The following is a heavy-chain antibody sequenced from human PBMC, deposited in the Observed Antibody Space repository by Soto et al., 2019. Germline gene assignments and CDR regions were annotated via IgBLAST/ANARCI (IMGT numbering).Heavy chain of an antibody. D-gene: IGHD6-13*01. CDR3: ARGSIIAAAGTGEYYFDY. CDR2: INHSGST. CDR1: GGSFSGYY. J-gene: IGHJ4*02. V-gene: IGHV4-34*01. Sequence: SETLSLTCAVYGGSFSGYYWSWIRQPPGKGLEWIGEINHSGSTNYNPSLKSRVTISVDTSKNQFSLKLSSVTAADTAVYYCARGSIIAAAGTGEYYFDYWGQGTLVTVS.